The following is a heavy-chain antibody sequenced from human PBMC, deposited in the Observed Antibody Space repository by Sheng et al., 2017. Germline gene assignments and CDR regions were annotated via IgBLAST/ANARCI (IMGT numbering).Heavy chain of an antibody. Sequence: QLQLRGVGPRTGSKPSETLSLTCTVSGDSISSSTYYWGWIRQPPGKGLEWVGSSLLYREHLLQPVLKSRVTISVDPSKNQVSLMLNSVTAADTALYYCARVLVNNWFDPWGQGTLVTVS. D-gene: IGHD2-2*01. CDR2: SLLYREH. CDR3: ARVLVNNWFDP. CDR1: GDSISSSTYY. V-gene: IGHV4-39*07. J-gene: IGHJ5*02.